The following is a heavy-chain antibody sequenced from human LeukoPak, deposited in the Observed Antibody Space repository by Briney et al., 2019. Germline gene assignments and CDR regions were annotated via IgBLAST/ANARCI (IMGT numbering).Heavy chain of an antibody. CDR2: VIPIFGTA. CDR3: ARADYYDSSGYLLEVYYFDY. V-gene: IGHV1-69*05. J-gene: IGHJ4*02. D-gene: IGHD3-22*01. CDR1: GGTFSSYA. Sequence: SVKVSCKASGGTFSSYAISWVRQAPGQGLEWMGGVIPIFGTANYAQKFQGRVTITTDESTSTAYMELSSLRSEDTAVYYCARADYYDSSGYLLEVYYFDYWGQGTLVTVSS.